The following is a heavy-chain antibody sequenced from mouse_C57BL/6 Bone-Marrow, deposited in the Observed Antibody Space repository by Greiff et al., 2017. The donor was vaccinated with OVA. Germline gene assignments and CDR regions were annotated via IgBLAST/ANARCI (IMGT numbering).Heavy chain of an antibody. V-gene: IGHV1-82*01. CDR3: ARGYGSRTWFAY. CDR1: GYAFSSSW. J-gene: IGHJ3*01. CDR2: IYPGDGDT. D-gene: IGHD1-1*01. Sequence: VQLQQSGPELVKPGASVKISCKASGYAFSSSWMNWVKQRPGKGLEWIGRIYPGDGDTNYNGKLKGKATLTADKSSSTAYMQLSSLTSEDSAVYFCARGYGSRTWFAYWGQGTLVTVSA.